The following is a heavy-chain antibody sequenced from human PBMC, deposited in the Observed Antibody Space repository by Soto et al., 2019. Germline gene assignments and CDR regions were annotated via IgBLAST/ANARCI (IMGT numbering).Heavy chain of an antibody. Sequence: GEALKSAGNGSGYSFTSYWIGWVRQMPGKGLEWMGIIYPGDSDTRYSPSFQGQVTISADKSISTAYLQCSRLKASDTAMYYCARLEVLVNGMDVWGQGTTVTVSS. V-gene: IGHV5-51*01. CDR2: IYPGDSDT. J-gene: IGHJ6*02. CDR1: GYSFTSYW. D-gene: IGHD2-8*02. CDR3: ARLEVLVNGMDV.